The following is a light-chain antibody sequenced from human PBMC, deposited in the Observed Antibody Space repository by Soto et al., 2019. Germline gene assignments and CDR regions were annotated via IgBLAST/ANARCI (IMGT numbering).Light chain of an antibody. CDR3: QQYNNWPPYT. Sequence: EIMMTQSPATLSVSPGERATVSCRASQSVGSNLAWYQQKPGQAPRLLIYGASTRASGIPARFTGSGSGTEFTLTISSLQSEDFALYYCQQYNNWPPYTFGQGTNLDMK. CDR1: QSVGSN. CDR2: GAS. J-gene: IGKJ2*01. V-gene: IGKV3D-15*01.